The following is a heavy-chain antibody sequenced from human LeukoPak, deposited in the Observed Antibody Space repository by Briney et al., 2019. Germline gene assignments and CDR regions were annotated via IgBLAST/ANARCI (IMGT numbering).Heavy chain of an antibody. Sequence: PSETLSLTCTVSGGSISSYYWSWIRQPPGKGLEWIGHIYYSGSTNYNPSLKSRVTISVDTSKNQFSLKLSSVTAADTAVYYCARWTMVRGARGYFDYWGQGTLVTVSS. CDR1: GGSISSYY. D-gene: IGHD3-10*01. V-gene: IGHV4-59*08. CDR3: ARWTMVRGARGYFDY. J-gene: IGHJ4*02. CDR2: IYYSGST.